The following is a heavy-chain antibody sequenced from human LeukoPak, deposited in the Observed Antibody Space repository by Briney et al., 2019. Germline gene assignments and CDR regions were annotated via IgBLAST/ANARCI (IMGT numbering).Heavy chain of an antibody. Sequence: PGGSLRLSCAASGFTFSGSGMHWVRQAPGKGLEWVAFIRSDGSNKYYADSVQGRFIISRDNSKNTLYLQMNSLRAEDTAVYYCASGQDYSPFDYWGQGTLVTVSS. CDR2: IRSDGSNK. D-gene: IGHD3-10*01. CDR1: GFTFSGSG. J-gene: IGHJ4*02. CDR3: ASGQDYSPFDY. V-gene: IGHV3-30*02.